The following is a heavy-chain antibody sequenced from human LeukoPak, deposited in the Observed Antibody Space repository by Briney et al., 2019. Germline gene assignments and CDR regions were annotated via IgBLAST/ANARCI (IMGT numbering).Heavy chain of an antibody. CDR2: IIPIFGTA. D-gene: IGHD6-19*01. J-gene: IGHJ5*02. CDR3: ARLYSSGWYRRRVNWFDP. Sequence: SVTVSCTASGGTFSSYAISWVRQAPGQGLEWMGGIIPIFGTANYAQKFQGRVTITADESTSTAYMELSSLRSEDTAVYYCARLYSSGWYRRRVNWFDPWGQGTLVTVSS. V-gene: IGHV1-69*13. CDR1: GGTFSSYA.